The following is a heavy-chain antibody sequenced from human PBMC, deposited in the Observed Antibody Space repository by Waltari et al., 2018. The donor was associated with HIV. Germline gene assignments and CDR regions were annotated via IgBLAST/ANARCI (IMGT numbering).Heavy chain of an antibody. Sequence: QVQLVESGGGVVQPGRSLRLSCAASGFTFRNYAIQWVLQGPGKGLEWVTVISYDGIEKFYADSVKGRFTISRDNSKNTLYLQMNSLRAEDTAVYYCARGRGGPDYWGQGTRVTGSS. V-gene: IGHV3-30*01. D-gene: IGHD3-10*01. CDR2: ISYDGIEK. CDR1: GFTFRNYA. CDR3: ARGRGGPDY. J-gene: IGHJ4*02.